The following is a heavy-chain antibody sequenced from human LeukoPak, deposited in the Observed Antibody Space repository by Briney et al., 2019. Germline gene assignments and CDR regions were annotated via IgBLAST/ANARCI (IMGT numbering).Heavy chain of an antibody. CDR1: GFIFSSYA. Sequence: PGGSLRLSCAASGFIFSSYAMVWVRQAPGKGLEWVSSISDSGGATYYADSVKGRFTISRDNSKNTLYLQMNSLRAEDTAVYYCAKESKYYPWGQGTLVTVSS. J-gene: IGHJ5*02. D-gene: IGHD3-10*01. CDR2: ISDSGGAT. V-gene: IGHV3-23*01. CDR3: AKESKYYP.